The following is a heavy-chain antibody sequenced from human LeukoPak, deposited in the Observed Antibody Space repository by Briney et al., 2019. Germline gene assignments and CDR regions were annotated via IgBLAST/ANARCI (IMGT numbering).Heavy chain of an antibody. CDR1: GYIYPGYY. CDR3: ARGGYGSGSYGDY. V-gene: IGHV1-2*06. Sequence: ASVKVSCMPSGYIYPGYYMHGVREAPGQGLEWMGRINPNSGGTNYAQQFQGRVTMTRDTSISTAYMELSRLRSDDTAVYYCARGGYGSGSYGDYWGQGTLVTVSS. D-gene: IGHD3-10*01. CDR2: INPNSGGT. J-gene: IGHJ4*02.